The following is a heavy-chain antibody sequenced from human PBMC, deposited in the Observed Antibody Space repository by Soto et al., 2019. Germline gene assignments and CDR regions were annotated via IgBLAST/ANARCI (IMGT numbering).Heavy chain of an antibody. CDR1: SGSIISSNW. Sequence: PSETLSLTCAVSSGSIISSNWWSWVRQPPGKGLEWIGEIYHSGSTNYNPSLKSRVTISVDKSKNQFSLKLSSVTAADTAVYYCARDTPKTGTSHYYMDVWGKGTTVTVXS. V-gene: IGHV4-4*02. J-gene: IGHJ6*03. D-gene: IGHD1-1*01. CDR2: IYHSGST. CDR3: ARDTPKTGTSHYYMDV.